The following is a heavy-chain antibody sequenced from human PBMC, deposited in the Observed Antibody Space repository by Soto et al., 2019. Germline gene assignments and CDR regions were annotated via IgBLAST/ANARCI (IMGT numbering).Heavy chain of an antibody. CDR3: ARDPGHSSSWYKYNWFDP. CDR2: ISSSGSTI. V-gene: IGHV3-11*01. J-gene: IGHJ5*02. CDR1: GFTFSDYY. D-gene: IGHD6-13*01. Sequence: QVQLVESGGGLVKPGGSLRLSCAASGFTFSDYYMSWIRQAPGKGLEWVSYISSSGSTIYYADSVKGRFTISRDNAKNSLYLQMNSLRAEDTAVYYWARDPGHSSSWYKYNWFDPWGQGTLVTVSS.